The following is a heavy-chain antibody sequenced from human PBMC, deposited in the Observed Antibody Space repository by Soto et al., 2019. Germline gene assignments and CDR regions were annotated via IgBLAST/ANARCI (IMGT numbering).Heavy chain of an antibody. CDR2: IYYSGST. D-gene: IGHD4-17*01. V-gene: IGHV4-59*08. CDR1: GGSISTYY. Sequence: SETLSLTCTVSGGSISTYYWSWIRQPPGEGLEWIGYIYYSGSTNYNPSLKSRVTISVDTSKNQFSLKLNSVTAADTAVYYCARRTRGDSAGFAYWGQGTLVTVSS. CDR3: ARRTRGDSAGFAY. J-gene: IGHJ4*02.